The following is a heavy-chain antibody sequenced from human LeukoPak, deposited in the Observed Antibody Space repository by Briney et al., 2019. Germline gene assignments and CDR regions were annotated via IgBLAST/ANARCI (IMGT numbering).Heavy chain of an antibody. CDR1: GFSVSSNY. V-gene: IGHV3-66*01. CDR2: IYSGGST. J-gene: IGHJ3*02. Sequence: PGGSLRLSCAASGFSVSSNYMNWVRQAPGKGLEWVSVIYSGGSTYYADSVKGRFTISRDNSKNTLYLQMNSLRAEDTAVYYCARDVSSFNWAPEQTPDAFDIWGQGTMVTVSS. D-gene: IGHD7-27*01. CDR3: ARDVSSFNWAPEQTPDAFDI.